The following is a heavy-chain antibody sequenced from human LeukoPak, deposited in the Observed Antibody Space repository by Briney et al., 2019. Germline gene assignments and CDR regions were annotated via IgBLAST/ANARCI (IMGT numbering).Heavy chain of an antibody. D-gene: IGHD3-16*01. CDR2: INHNGNVN. CDR3: ARGGGLDV. V-gene: IGHV3-7*03. CDR1: GFTFSSYW. Sequence: GGSLRLSCAASGFTFSSYWMSWVRQAPGKGLEWVASINHNGNVNYYVDSVKGRFTISRDNAKNSLYLQMSNLRAENTAVYFCARGGGLDVWGQGATVTVSS. J-gene: IGHJ6*02.